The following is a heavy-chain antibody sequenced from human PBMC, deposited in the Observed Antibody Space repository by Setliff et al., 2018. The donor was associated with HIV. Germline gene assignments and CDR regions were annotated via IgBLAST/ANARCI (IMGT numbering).Heavy chain of an antibody. D-gene: IGHD1-1*01. CDR3: ARRGHTTGVYLFDH. CDR2: IFSSGNT. V-gene: IGHV4-4*07. CDR1: GGSISNYY. J-gene: IGHJ4*02. Sequence: SETLSLTCEVSGGSISNYYWSWIRQPAGKGLEWIGRIFSSGNTYYNPSLKSRVTMSVDTSKNQFSLNLTSVTAADTAVYYCARRGHTTGVYLFDHWGQGTPVTVSS.